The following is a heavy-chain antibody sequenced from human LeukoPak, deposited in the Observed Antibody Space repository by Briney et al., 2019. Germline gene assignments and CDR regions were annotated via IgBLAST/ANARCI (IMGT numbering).Heavy chain of an antibody. CDR3: ARYRFVVGAADSFDM. CDR1: GFTVSINS. V-gene: IGHV3-53*01. D-gene: IGHD1-26*01. Sequence: GGSLRLSCTVSGFTVSINSMSWVRQAPGKGLEWVSFIYSGGNTHYSDSVKGRFTISRDNSKNTLYLQMNSLRAEDTAVYYCARYRFVVGAADSFDMWGQGTTVTVSS. CDR2: IYSGGNT. J-gene: IGHJ3*02.